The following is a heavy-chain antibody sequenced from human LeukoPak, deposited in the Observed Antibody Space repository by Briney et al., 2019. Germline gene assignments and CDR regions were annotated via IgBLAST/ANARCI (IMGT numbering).Heavy chain of an antibody. CDR3: ARERWHCRVNCYSVYYYALDV. V-gene: IGHV1-3*01. CDR2: INPGNGDT. J-gene: IGHJ6*02. Sequence: ASVKVSCKGSGYTFTNYAVHWVRQAPGQRLEWLGWINPGNGDTKYSQNFQGRVTITSDTSAATAYVELNSLTSEDTAVYYCARERWHCRVNCYSVYYYALDVWGQGTTVTVSS. D-gene: IGHD2-15*01. CDR1: GYTFTNYA.